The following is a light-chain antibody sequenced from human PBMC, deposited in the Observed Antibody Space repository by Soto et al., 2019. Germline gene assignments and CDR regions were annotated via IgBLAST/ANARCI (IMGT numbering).Light chain of an antibody. CDR1: RSDIGSYNY. CDR3: ISYTGSSTSYV. CDR2: GVS. J-gene: IGLJ1*01. V-gene: IGLV2-14*01. Sequence: QSALTQPASVSGSPGQSITISCSGTRSDIGSYNYVAWYQQFPGKTPKILIYGVSNRPSGVSSRFSGSKSRNTASLTISGLQAEDEADYYCISYTGSSTSYVFGSGTKLTVL.